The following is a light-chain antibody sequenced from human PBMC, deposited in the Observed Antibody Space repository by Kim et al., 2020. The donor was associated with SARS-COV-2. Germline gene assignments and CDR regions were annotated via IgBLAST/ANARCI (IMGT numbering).Light chain of an antibody. V-gene: IGKV3-15*01. CDR2: GAS. CDR3: QQYNNWPPT. Sequence: SPGERAPLSCRASQSISSNLAWYQQKPGQAPRLLIYGASTRVSGIPARFSGSGSGTQFTLTISSLRSEDFAVYTCQQYNNWPPTFGQGTKVDIK. CDR1: QSISSN. J-gene: IGKJ1*01.